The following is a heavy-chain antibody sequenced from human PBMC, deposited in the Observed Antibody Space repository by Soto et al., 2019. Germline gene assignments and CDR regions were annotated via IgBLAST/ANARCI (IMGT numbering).Heavy chain of an antibody. CDR1: GFTFSSYS. D-gene: IGHD4-17*01. CDR3: ARVPVYGDYEGDY. V-gene: IGHV3-48*01. Sequence: GGSLRLSCAASGFTFSSYSMNWVRQAPGKGLEWVSYISSSSSTIYYADSVKGRFTISGDNAKNSLYLQMNSLRAENTAVYYCARVPVYGDYEGDYWGQGTLVTVSS. J-gene: IGHJ4*02. CDR2: ISSSSSTI.